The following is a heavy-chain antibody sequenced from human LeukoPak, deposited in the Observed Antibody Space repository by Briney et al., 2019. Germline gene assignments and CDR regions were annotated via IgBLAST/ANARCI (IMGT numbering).Heavy chain of an antibody. CDR3: AKDMSPSGVTYDFDY. CDR1: GFTFSSYE. J-gene: IGHJ4*02. V-gene: IGHV3-48*03. D-gene: IGHD5/OR15-5a*01. Sequence: TGGSLRLSCAASGFTFSSYEMNWVRQAPGKWLEWVSYISSSGSTKKYADSVKGRFTISRDNAKNSLYLQMNSLRAEDTALYYCAKDMSPSGVTYDFDYWGQGTLVTVSS. CDR2: ISSSGSTK.